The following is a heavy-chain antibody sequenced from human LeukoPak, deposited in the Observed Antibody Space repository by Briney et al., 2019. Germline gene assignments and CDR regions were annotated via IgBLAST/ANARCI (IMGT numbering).Heavy chain of an antibody. CDR2: FDPEDGET. D-gene: IGHD3-22*01. Sequence: ASVKVSCKVSGYTLTELSMHWVRQAPGKGLEWMGGFDPEDGETIYAQKFQGRVTMTEDTSTDTAYMELSSLRSEDTAVYYCAKAHYYDSSGYPYIQHWGQGTLVTVSS. CDR1: GYTLTELS. CDR3: AKAHYYDSSGYPYIQH. J-gene: IGHJ1*01. V-gene: IGHV1-24*01.